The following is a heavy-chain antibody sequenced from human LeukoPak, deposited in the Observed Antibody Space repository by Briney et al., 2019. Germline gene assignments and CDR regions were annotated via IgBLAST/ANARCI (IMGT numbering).Heavy chain of an antibody. CDR3: ARAARAIRWFDP. CDR1: GGSISSYY. Sequence: SETLSLTCTVSGGSISSYYWSWIRQPPGKGLEWIGYIYYSGSTNYNPSLKSRVTISVDTSKNQFSLKLSSATAADTAVYYCARAARAIRWFDPWGQGTLVTVSS. J-gene: IGHJ5*02. V-gene: IGHV4-59*01. CDR2: IYYSGST. D-gene: IGHD5-12*01.